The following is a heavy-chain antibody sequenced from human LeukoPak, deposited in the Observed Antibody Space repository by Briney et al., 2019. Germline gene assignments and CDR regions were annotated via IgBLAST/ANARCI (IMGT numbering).Heavy chain of an antibody. V-gene: IGHV6-1*01. J-gene: IGHJ5*02. D-gene: IGHD5-24*01. CDR1: GDSVSSNSAA. CDR3: ARDSITGRRGGRGYNRFDP. Sequence: SQTLSLTCAISGDSVSSNSAAWNWIRQSPSRGLEWLGRTYYRSKWYNDYAVSVKSRIIINPDTSKNQFSLQLNSVTPEDTAVYYCARDSITGRRGGRGYNRFDPWGQGTLVTVSS. CDR2: TYYRSKWYN.